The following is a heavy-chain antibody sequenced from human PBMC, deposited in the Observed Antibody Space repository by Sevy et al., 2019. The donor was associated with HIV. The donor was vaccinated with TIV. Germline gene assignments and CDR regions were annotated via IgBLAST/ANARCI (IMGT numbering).Heavy chain of an antibody. J-gene: IGHJ4*02. CDR1: GFTFRTFA. D-gene: IGHD7-27*01. Sequence: GGSLRLSCSASGFTFRTFAMSWVRQAPGKGLQWVSSISDTGTSTYYADSVEGRFTISRDNSKKTLYLQMNSLSAEDTALYSRAKYAGDFPHFDYWGQGTLVTVSS. CDR2: ISDTGTST. V-gene: IGHV3-23*01. CDR3: AKYAGDFPHFDY.